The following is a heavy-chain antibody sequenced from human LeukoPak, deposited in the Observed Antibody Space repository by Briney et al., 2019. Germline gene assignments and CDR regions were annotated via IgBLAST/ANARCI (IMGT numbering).Heavy chain of an antibody. V-gene: IGHV3-21*01. CDR1: GFTFSSYS. CDR3: ARGSGYDYYYGMDV. CDR2: ISSSSSYI. J-gene: IGHJ6*02. D-gene: IGHD3-22*01. Sequence: PGGSLRLSCAASGFTFSSYSMNWVRQAPGKGLEWVSSISSSSSYIYYADSVKGRFTISRDNAKNSLYLQMNSRRAEDTAVYYCARGSGYDYYYGMDVWGQGTTVTVSS.